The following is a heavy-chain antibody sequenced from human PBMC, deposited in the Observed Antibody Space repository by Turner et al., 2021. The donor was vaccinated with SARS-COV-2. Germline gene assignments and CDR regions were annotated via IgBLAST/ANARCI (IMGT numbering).Heavy chain of an antibody. CDR2: IKQDGSEK. D-gene: IGHD6-13*01. CDR3: AKMASSSWYFDY. Sequence: EVQLVESGGGLVQPGGSLRPSCAASGFTFSSYWMSWVRQAPGKGLEWVANIKQDGSEKFYVDSVKGRFTISRDNAKNSLYLQMNSLRAEDTAVYYCAKMASSSWYFDYWGQGTLVTVSS. J-gene: IGHJ4*02. CDR1: GFTFSSYW. V-gene: IGHV3-7*03.